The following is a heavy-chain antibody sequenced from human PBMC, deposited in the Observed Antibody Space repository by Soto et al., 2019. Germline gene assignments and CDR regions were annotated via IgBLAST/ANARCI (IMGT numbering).Heavy chain of an antibody. D-gene: IGHD4-17*01. Sequence: ASGFPFSNAWMNWVRQAPGKGLEWVGRIKSKTDGGTTDYAAPVKGRFTISRDDSKNTLYLQMNSLKTEDTAVYYCTTAFDDYGDFLFDYWGQGTLVTVSS. CDR1: GFPFSNAW. CDR2: IKSKTDGGTT. J-gene: IGHJ4*02. V-gene: IGHV3-15*07. CDR3: TTAFDDYGDFLFDY.